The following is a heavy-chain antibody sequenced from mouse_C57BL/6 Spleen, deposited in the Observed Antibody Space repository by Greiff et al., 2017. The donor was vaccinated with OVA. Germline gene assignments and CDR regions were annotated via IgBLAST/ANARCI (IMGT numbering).Heavy chain of an antibody. CDR2: INPSNGGT. CDR3: ARPYYYGSSYAAMDY. V-gene: IGHV1-53*01. CDR1: GYTFTSYW. Sequence: VQLQQPGTELVKPGASVKLSCKASGYTFTSYWMHWVKQRPGQGLEWIGNINPSNGGTNYNEKFKSKATLTVDKSSSTAYMQLSSLTSEDSAVYDWARPYYYGSSYAAMDYWGQGTSVTVSS. D-gene: IGHD1-1*01. J-gene: IGHJ4*01.